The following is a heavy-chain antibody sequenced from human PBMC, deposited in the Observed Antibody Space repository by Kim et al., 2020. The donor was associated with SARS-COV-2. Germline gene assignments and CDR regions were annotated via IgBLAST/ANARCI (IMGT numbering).Heavy chain of an antibody. D-gene: IGHD3-9*01. CDR2: FFYSGST. CDR3: AKVEGTGYYISYCYFDR. J-gene: IGHJ2*01. CDR1: DGSISSTTSY. V-gene: IGHV4-39*01. Sequence: SETLSLTCTVSDGSISSTTSYWGWVRQPPGTGLEWIGSFFYSGSTYYNPSLKSRAAISVDTSKNQFSLKLYSVTAADTAMYYCAKVEGTGYYISYCYFDRWGRGTLVTVSS.